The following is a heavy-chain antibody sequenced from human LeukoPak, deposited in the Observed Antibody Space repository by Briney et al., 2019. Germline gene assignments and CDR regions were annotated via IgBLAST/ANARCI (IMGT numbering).Heavy chain of an antibody. D-gene: IGHD2-15*01. CDR2: IIPILGIA. Sequence: GASVKVSCKASGGTFSSYAISWVRQAPGRGLEWMGRIIPILGIANYAQKFQGRVTITADKSTSTAYMELSSLRSEDTAVYYCARDAPLGYCSGGSCYSFDYWGQGTLVTVSS. CDR3: ARDAPLGYCSGGSCYSFDY. J-gene: IGHJ4*02. V-gene: IGHV1-69*04. CDR1: GGTFSSYA.